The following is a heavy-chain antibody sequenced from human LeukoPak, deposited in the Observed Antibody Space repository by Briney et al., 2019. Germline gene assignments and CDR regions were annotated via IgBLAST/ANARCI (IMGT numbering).Heavy chain of an antibody. D-gene: IGHD2-21*01. J-gene: IGHJ4*02. CDR3: AKVRGAYCGGDCYAPFLDY. V-gene: IGHV3-21*01. CDR2: ISSSSSYI. CDR1: GFTFSSYS. Sequence: GGSLRLSCAASGFTFSSYSMNWVRQAPGKGLEWVSSISSSSSYIYYADSVKGRFTISRDNAKNSLYLQMNSLRAEDTAVYYCAKVRGAYCGGDCYAPFLDYWGQGTLVTVSS.